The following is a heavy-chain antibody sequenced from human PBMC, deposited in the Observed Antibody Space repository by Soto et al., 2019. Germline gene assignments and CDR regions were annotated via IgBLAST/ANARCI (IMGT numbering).Heavy chain of an antibody. D-gene: IGHD3-3*01. Sequence: RLSCAASGFTFRSYWMHWGRPAPGKGLVWVSRINSDGSSTSYADSVKGRFTISRDNAKNTLYLQMNSLRAEDTAVYYCARDSTEFLEWFPRYGMDVWGQGTTVTVSS. CDR3: ARDSTEFLEWFPRYGMDV. V-gene: IGHV3-74*01. CDR1: GFTFRSYW. J-gene: IGHJ6*02. CDR2: INSDGSST.